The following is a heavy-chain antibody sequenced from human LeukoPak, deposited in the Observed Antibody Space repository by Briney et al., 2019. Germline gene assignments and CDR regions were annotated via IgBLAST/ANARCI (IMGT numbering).Heavy chain of an antibody. CDR1: GFTFSNYA. V-gene: IGHV3-7*01. J-gene: IGHJ4*02. D-gene: IGHD2-2*01. CDR3: ARDLWHQGY. Sequence: GGSLRLSCAASGFTFSNYAMSWVRQAPGRGLEWVANINQDGSAKFYGDSVKGRFTISRDNSKNTLYLQMNSLRAEDTAVYYCARDLWHQGYWGQGTLVTVSS. CDR2: INQDGSAK.